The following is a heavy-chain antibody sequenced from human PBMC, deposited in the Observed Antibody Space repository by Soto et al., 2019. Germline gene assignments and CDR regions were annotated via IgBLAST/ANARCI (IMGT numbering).Heavy chain of an antibody. J-gene: IGHJ4*02. CDR3: ARSSGGMITFGGVSGFFDY. CDR2: IYYSGST. Sequence: QVQLQESGPGLVKPSQTLSLTCTVSGGSISSGGYYWSWIRQHPGKGLEWIGYIYYSGSTYYNPSLKCRVTISVDTSKNPFSLKLSSVTAADTAVYYCARSSGGMITFGGVSGFFDYWGQGTLVTVSS. CDR1: GGSISSGGYY. D-gene: IGHD3-16*01. V-gene: IGHV4-31*03.